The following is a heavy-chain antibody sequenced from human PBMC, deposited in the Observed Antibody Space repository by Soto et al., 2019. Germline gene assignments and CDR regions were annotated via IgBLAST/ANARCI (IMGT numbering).Heavy chain of an antibody. Sequence: GESLKISCAASGFTFSSYWMSWVRQAPGKGLEWVANIKQDGSEKYYVDSVKGRFTISRDNAKNSLYLQMNSLRAEDTAVYYCATFHGSGTFYYYYGMDVWGQGTTVTVSS. CDR3: ATFHGSGTFYYYYGMDV. D-gene: IGHD3-10*01. CDR1: GFTFSSYW. V-gene: IGHV3-7*01. CDR2: IKQDGSEK. J-gene: IGHJ6*02.